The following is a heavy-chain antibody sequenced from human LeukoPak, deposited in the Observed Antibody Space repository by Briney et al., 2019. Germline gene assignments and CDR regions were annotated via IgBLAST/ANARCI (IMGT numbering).Heavy chain of an antibody. Sequence: GRSLRLSCAASGFTFSSYSMNWVRQAPGKGLEWVSSISSSSSYIYYADSVKGRFTISRDNAKNSLYLQMNSLRAEDTAVYYCARWEGSYYYYWGQGTLVTVSS. CDR3: ARWEGSYYYY. V-gene: IGHV3-21*01. D-gene: IGHD1-26*01. CDR1: GFTFSSYS. J-gene: IGHJ4*02. CDR2: ISSSSSYI.